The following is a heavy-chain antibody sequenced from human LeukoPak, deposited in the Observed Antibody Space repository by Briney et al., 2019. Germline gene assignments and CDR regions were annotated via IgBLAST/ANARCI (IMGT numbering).Heavy chain of an antibody. Sequence: ASVKVSCKASGYTFTSYGITWVRQAPGQGLEWMGWINGYNGNTNYAQMLQGRVTMTTDTSTSTAYMELRSLRSDDTAVYYCVRNRYLGQNFYYYGLDVWGQGTTVTVSS. CDR3: VRNRYLGQNFYYYGLDV. D-gene: IGHD3-9*01. J-gene: IGHJ6*02. CDR1: GYTFTSYG. CDR2: INGYNGNT. V-gene: IGHV1-18*01.